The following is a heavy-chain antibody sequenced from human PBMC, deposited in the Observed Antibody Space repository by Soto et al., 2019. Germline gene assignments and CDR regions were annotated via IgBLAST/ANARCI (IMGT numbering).Heavy chain of an antibody. D-gene: IGHD3-10*01. CDR2: IYYRGTT. V-gene: IGHV4-34*11. CDR1: GGSFSGYY. Sequence: SETLSLTCAVNGGSGGSFSGYYWTWIRKPPGQGPEWIGCIYYRGTTNYNASFNSRVTISVDTSKNQFSLKLSSVTSADTAVYFCAREFGYWGQGILVTVSS. J-gene: IGHJ4*02. CDR3: AREFGY.